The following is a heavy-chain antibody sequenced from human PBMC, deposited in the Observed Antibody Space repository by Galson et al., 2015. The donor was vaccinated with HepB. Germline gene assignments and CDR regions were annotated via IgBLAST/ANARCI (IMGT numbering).Heavy chain of an antibody. Sequence: SVKVSCKASGYTFTSYYMHWVRQAPGQGLEWMGIINPSGGSTSYAQKFQGRVTMTRDTSTSTVYMELSSLRSEDTAVYYCARARVLDGGRFSEWLSRQNYYYGMDVWGQGTTVTVSS. V-gene: IGHV1-46*01. D-gene: IGHD3-3*01. J-gene: IGHJ6*02. CDR3: ARARVLDGGRFSEWLSRQNYYYGMDV. CDR1: GYTFTSYY. CDR2: INPSGGST.